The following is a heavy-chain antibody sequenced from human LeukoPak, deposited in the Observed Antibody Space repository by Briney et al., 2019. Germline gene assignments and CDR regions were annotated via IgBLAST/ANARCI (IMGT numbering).Heavy chain of an antibody. CDR2: IKNDETTA. V-gene: IGHV3-74*03. D-gene: IGHD1-26*01. CDR3: ATVFKGSSLQDS. CDR1: GFTITNNW. J-gene: IGHJ4*02. Sequence: GGSLRLSCVVSGFTITNNWMYWVRQAPGRGPVWLSRIKNDETTAVYADAVKGRFTISRDNAKNTLYLQMNSLRVEDTAVYYCATVFKGSSLQDSWGRGTLVTVSS.